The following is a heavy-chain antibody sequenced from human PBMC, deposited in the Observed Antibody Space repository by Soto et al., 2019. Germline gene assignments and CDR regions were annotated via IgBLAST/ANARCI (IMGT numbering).Heavy chain of an antibody. CDR2: ISAYNGNT. D-gene: IGHD6-19*01. J-gene: IGHJ6*02. CDR3: ARDGIAVAGLRTYYYYYGMDV. V-gene: IGHV1-18*01. CDR1: GYTFTSYG. Sequence: ASVKVSCKASGYTFTSYGISWVRQAPGQGLEWMGWISAYNGNTNYAQKLQGRVTMTTDTSTSTAYMELRSLRSDDTAVYYCARDGIAVAGLRTYYYYYGMDVWGQGTTVTVSS.